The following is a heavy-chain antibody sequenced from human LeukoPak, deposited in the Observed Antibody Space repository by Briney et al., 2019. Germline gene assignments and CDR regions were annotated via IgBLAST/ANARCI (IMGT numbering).Heavy chain of an antibody. CDR3: ARLPSGYSGYPYSDY. J-gene: IGHJ4*02. V-gene: IGHV5-10-1*01. D-gene: IGHD5-12*01. Sequence: GESLKISCQGSGYSFTTYWISWVRQMPGKGLEWMGRIDPSDSYTNYSPSFQGHVTISADKSISTAYLQWSSLKASDTAMYYCARLPSGYSGYPYSDYWGQGTLVTVSS. CDR1: GYSFTTYW. CDR2: IDPSDSYT.